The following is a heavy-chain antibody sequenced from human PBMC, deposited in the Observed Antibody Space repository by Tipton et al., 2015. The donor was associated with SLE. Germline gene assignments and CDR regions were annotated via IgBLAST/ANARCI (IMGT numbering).Heavy chain of an antibody. J-gene: IGHJ3*02. Sequence: TLSLTCEVSGYSISSGYYWGWIRQPPGKGLEWSASFFLSGRTYYNPSLKSRITVSVEVSKNQFSLKLSSVTAADTAVYYCAREVKIISDSDAFDIWGQGTLVTVSS. CDR3: AREVKIISDSDAFDI. CDR1: GYSISSGYY. CDR2: FFLSGRT. D-gene: IGHD3-3*02. V-gene: IGHV4-38-2*01.